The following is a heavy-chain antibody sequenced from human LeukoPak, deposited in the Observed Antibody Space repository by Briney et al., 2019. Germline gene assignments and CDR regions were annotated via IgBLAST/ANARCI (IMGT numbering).Heavy chain of an antibody. CDR3: ARSGWSYYFGLDV. V-gene: IGHV3-21*01. CDR1: GVTLRSYA. D-gene: IGHD6-19*01. CDR2: IGTSSGNT. J-gene: IGHJ6*02. Sequence: GGSLRLSCAASGVTLRSYAMSWVRRAPGKGLEWVSSIGTSSGNTNYGDSVKGRFTISKDNMKNSVHLQMNSLRAEDTAVYYCARSGWSYYFGLDVWGHGTTVTVSS.